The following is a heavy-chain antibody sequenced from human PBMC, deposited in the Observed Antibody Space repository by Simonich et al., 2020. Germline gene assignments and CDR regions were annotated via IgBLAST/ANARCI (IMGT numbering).Heavy chain of an antibody. CDR2: INPNMGGT. V-gene: IGHV1-2*02. J-gene: IGHJ4*02. D-gene: IGHD5-12*01. CDR1: GYTLPGFY. Sequence: QVQQVQSGAEVKKPGASVKVSCKASGYTLPGFYMHWVRQAPGQGLEWMGWINPNMGGTNYAQKFQGRVTMTRDTSISTAYMELSRLRSDDTAVYYCASSKLATIDYWGQGTLVTVSS. CDR3: ASSKLATIDY.